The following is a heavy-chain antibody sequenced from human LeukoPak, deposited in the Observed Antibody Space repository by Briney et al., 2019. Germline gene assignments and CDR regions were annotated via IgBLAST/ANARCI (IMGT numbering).Heavy chain of an antibody. V-gene: IGHV3-7*03. CDR2: IKQDGSEK. D-gene: IGHD1-26*01. CDR1: RFTFSSYW. J-gene: IGHJ4*02. CDR3: ARDWEAPSDYFDY. Sequence: GGSLRLSCAASRFTFSSYWMSWVRQAPGKGLEWVANIKQDGSEKYYVDSVKGRFTISRDNAKNSLYLQMNSPRAEDTALYYCARDWEAPSDYFDYWGQGTLVTVSS.